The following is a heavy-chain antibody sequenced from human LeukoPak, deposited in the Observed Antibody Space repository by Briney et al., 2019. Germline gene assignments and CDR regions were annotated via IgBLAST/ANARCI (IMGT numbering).Heavy chain of an antibody. Sequence: PGGSLRLSCAASGFTFSSYEMNWVRQAPGKGLEWVSYISHGVSTIYYADSVKGRFTISRDNSKNSLYLQMNSLRAEDTAVYYCARVMKYYYYYMDVWGKGTTVTISS. J-gene: IGHJ6*03. CDR3: ARVMKYYYYYMDV. D-gene: IGHD3-16*01. CDR2: ISHGVSTI. CDR1: GFTFSSYE. V-gene: IGHV3-48*03.